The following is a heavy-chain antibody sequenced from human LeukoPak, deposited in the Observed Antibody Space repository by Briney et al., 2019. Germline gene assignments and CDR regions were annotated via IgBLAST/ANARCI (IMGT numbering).Heavy chain of an antibody. CDR3: MAMVLDY. J-gene: IGHJ4*02. D-gene: IGHD5-18*01. CDR2: ISVSSGHM. Sequence: GGSLRLSCAASGFTFSSYAIEWVRQAPGKGLEWVSSISVSSGHMYYADSVKGRFTVSRDDAENSLFLQMSSLRAEDTAVYYCMAMVLDYWGQGTLVTVSS. V-gene: IGHV3-21*01. CDR1: GFTFSSYA.